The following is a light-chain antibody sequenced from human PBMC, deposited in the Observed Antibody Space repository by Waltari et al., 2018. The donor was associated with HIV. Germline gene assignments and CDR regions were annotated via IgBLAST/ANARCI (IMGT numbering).Light chain of an antibody. CDR2: GAS. CDR3: QERSNWPPLT. V-gene: IGKV3D-20*02. J-gene: IGKJ4*01. Sequence: EIVLTQSPDTLSLSPGERATLSCRASQSVSSSYLAWYQQKPGQAPRLLIYGASSRATGIPARFSGSGSGTDFTLTISSLESEDFAVYYCQERSNWPPLTFGGGTKVEIK. CDR1: QSVSSSY.